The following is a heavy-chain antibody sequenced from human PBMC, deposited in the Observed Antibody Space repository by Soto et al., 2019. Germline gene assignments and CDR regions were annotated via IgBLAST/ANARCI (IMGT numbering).Heavy chain of an antibody. CDR3: ARVKLEIFGGDFEY. V-gene: IGHV1-3*05. J-gene: IGHJ4*02. D-gene: IGHD3-10*01. Sequence: QVQLVQSGAEEKKPGASVKVSCKASGYTFTSYAMHWVRQAPGQGLEWMGWINAGNGNTKYSQKFQGRVTITRDTSAGTCYMKPRRLRSEDTAVYYCARVKLEIFGGDFEYWAQGTLVTVSS. CDR1: GYTFTSYA. CDR2: INAGNGNT.